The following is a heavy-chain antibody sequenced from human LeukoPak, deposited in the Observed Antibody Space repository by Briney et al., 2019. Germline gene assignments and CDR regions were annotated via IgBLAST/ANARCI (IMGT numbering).Heavy chain of an antibody. CDR3: AKFRADSSGWPFDY. CDR1: GFTLSSYA. CDR2: FSSSGGSA. V-gene: IGHV3-23*01. J-gene: IGHJ4*02. Sequence: GGSLRLSCAASGFTLSSYAMSWVRQAPGKGLEWVSGFSSSGGSANYADSVKGRFTISRDNAKNSLYLQMNSLRAEDTAIYYCAKFRADSSGWPFDYWGQGTLVTVSS. D-gene: IGHD6-19*01.